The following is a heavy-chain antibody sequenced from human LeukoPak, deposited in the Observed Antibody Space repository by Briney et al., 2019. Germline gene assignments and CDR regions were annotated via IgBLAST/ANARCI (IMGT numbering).Heavy chain of an antibody. V-gene: IGHV4-34*01. Sequence: SETLSLTCAVYGGSFSGYYWSWIREPPGKGVEWIGEFNHSGSTNYNPSIKSRVTISVDTSKNQFSLKLSSVTAADTAVYYCARGHFYDYIWGSYRPDAFDIWGQGTMVTVSS. D-gene: IGHD3-16*02. J-gene: IGHJ3*02. CDR1: GGSFSGYY. CDR3: ARGHFYDYIWGSYRPDAFDI. CDR2: FNHSGST.